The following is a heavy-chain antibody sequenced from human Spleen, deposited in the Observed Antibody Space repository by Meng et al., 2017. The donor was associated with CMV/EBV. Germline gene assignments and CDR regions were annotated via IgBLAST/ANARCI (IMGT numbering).Heavy chain of an antibody. V-gene: IGHV4-39*07. CDR1: GGSISSSSYY. CDR2: IYYSGST. D-gene: IGHD1-26*01. J-gene: IGHJ4*02. CDR3: ASRVGATSVPLDY. Sequence: SGGSISSSSYYWGWIRQPPGKGLEWIGSIYYSGSTYYNPSLKSRVTISVDTSKNQFSLKLSSVTAADTAVYYCASRVGATSVPLDYWGQGTLVTVSS.